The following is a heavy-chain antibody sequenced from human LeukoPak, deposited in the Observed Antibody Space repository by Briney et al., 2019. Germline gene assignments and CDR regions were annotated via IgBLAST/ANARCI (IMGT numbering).Heavy chain of an antibody. V-gene: IGHV1-2*02. CDR3: ARGDCSSTSCHGGNWFDP. J-gene: IGHJ5*02. CDR2: INPNSGGT. D-gene: IGHD2-2*01. Sequence: APVKVSCKASGYTFTGYYMHWVRQAPGQGLEWMGWINPNSGGTNYAQKFQGRVTMTRDTSISTAYMGLSSLRSDDTAVYYCARGDCSSTSCHGGNWFDPWGQGTLVTVSS. CDR1: GYTFTGYY.